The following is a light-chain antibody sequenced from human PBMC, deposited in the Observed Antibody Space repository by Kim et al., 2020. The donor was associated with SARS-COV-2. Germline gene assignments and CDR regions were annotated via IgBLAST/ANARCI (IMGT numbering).Light chain of an antibody. CDR3: QNYDKLPEIS. V-gene: IGKV1-27*01. CDR1: QGITNH. J-gene: IGKJ4*01. CDR2: GAS. Sequence: SASVGDRVTITCRASQGITNHLAWYQQKAGEVPKLLIYGASTLQSGVPSRFSGGSGTEFSLSITSLQPEDVATYYCQNYDKLPEISFGGGTKVEIK.